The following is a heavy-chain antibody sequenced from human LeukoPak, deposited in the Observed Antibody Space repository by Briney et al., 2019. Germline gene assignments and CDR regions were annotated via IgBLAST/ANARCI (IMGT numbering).Heavy chain of an antibody. Sequence: SETLSLTCTVSGASISTYYWNWIRQPAGKGLEWIGRIYISGSTDYNPSLKSRVTMSVDASKNQFSLRLDSVTAADTAVYYCXRDPDSNYWFDSWGQGTLVTVSS. V-gene: IGHV4-4*07. J-gene: IGHJ5*01. CDR1: GASISTYY. D-gene: IGHD1-1*01. CDR2: IYISGST. CDR3: XRDPDSNYWFDS.